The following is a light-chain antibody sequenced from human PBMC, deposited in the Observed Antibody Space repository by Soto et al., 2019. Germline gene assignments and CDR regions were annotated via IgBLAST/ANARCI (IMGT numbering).Light chain of an antibody. J-gene: IGKJ2*01. CDR3: QHYNNWPYT. CDR1: QSVSSN. Sequence: EIVMTQSPATLSVSPGERATLSCRASQSVSSNLAWFQQKPGQAPRLLTYGASTRATSIPARFSGSGSGTQFTLTITSLQSEDFAVYYCQHYNNWPYTFGQGTKLEIK. V-gene: IGKV3-15*01. CDR2: GAS.